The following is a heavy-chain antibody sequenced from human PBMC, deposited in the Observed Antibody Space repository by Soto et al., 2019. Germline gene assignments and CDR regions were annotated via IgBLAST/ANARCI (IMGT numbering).Heavy chain of an antibody. CDR1: GFTFSSYA. CDR3: ARGRYSGSYYVDY. D-gene: IGHD1-26*01. CDR2: INHSGST. V-gene: IGHV4-34*01. Sequence: GSLRLSCAASGFTFSSYAMSWIRQPPGKGLEWIGEINHSGSTNYNPSLKSRVTISVDTSKNQFSLKLSSVTAADTAVYYCARGRYSGSYYVDYWGQGTLVTVSS. J-gene: IGHJ4*02.